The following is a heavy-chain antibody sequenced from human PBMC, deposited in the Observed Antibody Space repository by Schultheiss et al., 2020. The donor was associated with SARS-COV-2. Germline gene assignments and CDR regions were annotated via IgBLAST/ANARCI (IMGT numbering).Heavy chain of an antibody. CDR1: GFTFDDYG. J-gene: IGHJ6*03. CDR2: IWYDGSNK. D-gene: IGHD4-17*01. Sequence: GGSLRLSCAASGFTFDDYGMSWVRQAPGKGLEWVAVIWYDGSNKYYADSVRGRFTISRDNAKNSLYLQMNSLRAEDTAVYYCARVQNYGDLLTYYMDVWGKGTTVTVSS. V-gene: IGHV3-33*08. CDR3: ARVQNYGDLLTYYMDV.